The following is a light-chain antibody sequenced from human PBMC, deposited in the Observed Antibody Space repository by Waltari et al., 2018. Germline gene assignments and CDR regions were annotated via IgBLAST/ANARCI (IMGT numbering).Light chain of an antibody. J-gene: IGKJ1*01. V-gene: IGKV3-20*01. Sequence: IVLTQSPGTLSLSPWERATLSCRASQSVNTYLAWYQQKPGQAPRLLIYGAYTRAAGIPDRFSGSGSGTDFSLTISRLEAEDFAVYYCQHHVRLPATFGQGPRWKSN. CDR3: QHHVRLPAT. CDR1: QSVNTY. CDR2: GAY.